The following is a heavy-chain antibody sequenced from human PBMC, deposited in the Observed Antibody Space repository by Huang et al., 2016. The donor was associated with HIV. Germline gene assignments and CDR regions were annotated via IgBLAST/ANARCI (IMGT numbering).Heavy chain of an antibody. V-gene: IGHV1-18*01. D-gene: IGHD6-19*01. J-gene: IGHJ4*02. CDR3: ARDFSSGWLDY. Sequence: QVHLVQSGGEVKKPGASVKVSCKASGYKFINYDITWVRQAPGQGLQWMGWISIYNGDTNDRQNLQGRGTVTTDRSTNTAYMERRNLRSDDTAVYYCARDFSSGWLDYWGQGTPVTVSS. CDR1: GYKFINYD. CDR2: ISIYNGDT.